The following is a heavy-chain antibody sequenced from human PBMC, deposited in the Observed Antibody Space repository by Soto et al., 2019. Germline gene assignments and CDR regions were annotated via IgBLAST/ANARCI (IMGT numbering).Heavy chain of an antibody. D-gene: IGHD2-2*01. J-gene: IGHJ4*02. Sequence: EVQLVESGGVLVQPGGSLRLSCAASGFRFSTYWMHWVRQAPGKGLVWVSRINGDGSDTVYADSVKGRFTISRDNAKKTLYMQMNSLRDEDTPVYYCTRSITGFSYADSWGRGTLVTVSS. V-gene: IGHV3-74*01. CDR3: TRSITGFSYADS. CDR2: INGDGSDT. CDR1: GFRFSTYW.